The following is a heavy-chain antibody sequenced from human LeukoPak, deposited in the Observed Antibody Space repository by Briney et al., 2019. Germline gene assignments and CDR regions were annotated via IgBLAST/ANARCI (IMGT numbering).Heavy chain of an antibody. V-gene: IGHV4-31*03. CDR2: IYYSGST. CDR3: ARVSGNYYDSSGYYSYYFDY. CDR1: GGSISSGGYY. J-gene: IGHJ4*02. Sequence: PSQTLSLTCTVSGGSISSGGYYWSWIRQHPGKGLEWIGYIYYSGSTYYNPSLKSRVTMSVDTSKNQFSLKLSSVTAADTAVYYCARVSGNYYDSSGYYSYYFDYWGQGTLVTVSS. D-gene: IGHD3-22*01.